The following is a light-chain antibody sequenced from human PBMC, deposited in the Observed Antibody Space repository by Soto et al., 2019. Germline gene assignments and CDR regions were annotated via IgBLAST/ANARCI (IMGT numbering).Light chain of an antibody. V-gene: IGKV4-1*01. CDR3: HQYYSIPLT. Sequence: DIVMTQSPDSLAVSLGERATINCKSSQSVLYSVNNKNYFAWYQQKPGQPPKLLISWASIRESGVPDRFSGSGSETDFTLTISSLQAEDVATYYCHQYYSIPLTFGGGTKVEI. CDR2: WAS. J-gene: IGKJ4*01. CDR1: QSVLYSVNNKNY.